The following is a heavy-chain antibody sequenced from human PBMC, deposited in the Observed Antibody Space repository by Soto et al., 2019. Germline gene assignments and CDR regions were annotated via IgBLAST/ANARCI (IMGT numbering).Heavy chain of an antibody. CDR1: GGSISGYY. CDR3: ARVLIMVGGGGGPFDY. J-gene: IGHJ4*02. CDR2: IYYSGST. D-gene: IGHD3-10*01. V-gene: IGHV4-59*12. Sequence: SETLSLTCTVSGGSISGYYWNWIRQPPGKGLEWIGYIYYSGSTNYNPSLKSRVTISVDTSKNQFSLKLSSVTAADTAVYYCARVLIMVGGGGGPFDYWGRGTLVTVSS.